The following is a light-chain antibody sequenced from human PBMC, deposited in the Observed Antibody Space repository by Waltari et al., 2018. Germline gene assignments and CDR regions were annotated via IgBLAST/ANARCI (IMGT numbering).Light chain of an antibody. CDR2: EVS. J-gene: IGLJ3*02. CDR1: SSDVGSYNL. V-gene: IGLV2-14*02. CDR3: SSYAGSNSWV. Sequence: QSALTQSASVSGSPGQSITISCTGTSSDVGSYNLVACDQQHPGNAPKLKIYEVSKRPSGVPDRFSGSKSGNTASLTVSGLQAEDEADYYCSSYAGSNSWVFGGGTKLTVL.